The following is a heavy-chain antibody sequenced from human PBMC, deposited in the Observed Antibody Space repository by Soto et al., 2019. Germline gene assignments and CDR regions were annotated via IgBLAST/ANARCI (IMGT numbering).Heavy chain of an antibody. CDR2: XXXXXXX. CDR1: GFTVSSNY. J-gene: IGHJ3*02. Sequence: EVQLVESGGGLVQPGGSLRLSCAASGFTVSSNYMSWVRQAPGKGLEWVXVXXXXXXXXXAXSVXGRFTISRHNSKNTXXXXXXXXXXXXXXXXXXXXXXXXXXXXIWGQGTMVTVSS. V-gene: IGHV3-53*04. CDR3: XXXXXXXXXXI.